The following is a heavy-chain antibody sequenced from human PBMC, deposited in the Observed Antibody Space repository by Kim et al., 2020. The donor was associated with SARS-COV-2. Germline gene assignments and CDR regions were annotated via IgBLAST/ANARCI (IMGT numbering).Heavy chain of an antibody. CDR3: ASYGSRRTDALDF. Sequence: GESLKISCKGSGYYFSGYWIGWVRQMPGKGLEWMGVIYAGDSETKYSPSFQGQVTMSVDKSINTAYLQWSSLKASDTAMYYCASYGSRRTDALDFWGQGTMGTVSS. J-gene: IGHJ3*01. D-gene: IGHD3-10*01. CDR2: IYAGDSET. V-gene: IGHV5-51*01. CDR1: GYYFSGYW.